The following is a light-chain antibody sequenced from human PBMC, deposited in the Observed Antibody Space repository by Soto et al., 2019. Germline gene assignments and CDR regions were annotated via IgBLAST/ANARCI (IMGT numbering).Light chain of an antibody. Sequence: QSALTQPASVSGSPGQSITISYTGTSSDVGGYNYVSWYQQHPGKAPKLMIYDVSFRPSGVSNRFSGSKSGNTASLTISGLQAEDEADYYCISYTDSSTLVFGTGTKLTVL. CDR1: SSDVGGYNY. V-gene: IGLV2-14*01. J-gene: IGLJ1*01. CDR2: DVS. CDR3: ISYTDSSTLV.